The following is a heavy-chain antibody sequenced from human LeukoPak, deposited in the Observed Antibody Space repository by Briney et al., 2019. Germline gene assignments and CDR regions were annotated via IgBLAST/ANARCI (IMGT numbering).Heavy chain of an antibody. Sequence: GGSLRLSCAASGFIFTDYWMNWVRQAPGRGLEWQASVKGDGSATSYVDSVKGRFTISRDNAKNSLYLQMNSLRADDTALYYCARSRGDFWGQGTLVTVSS. CDR2: VKGDGSAT. CDR1: GFIFTDYW. V-gene: IGHV3-7*01. CDR3: ARSRGDF. J-gene: IGHJ4*02.